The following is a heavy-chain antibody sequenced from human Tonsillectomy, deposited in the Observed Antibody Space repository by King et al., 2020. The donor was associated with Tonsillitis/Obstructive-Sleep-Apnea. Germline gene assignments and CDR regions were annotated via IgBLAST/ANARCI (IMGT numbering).Heavy chain of an antibody. Sequence: QLQESGPGLVKPSETLSLTCTVSGGSIISSSYYWGWIRQPPGKGLEWIGNIYYTGSTYYNPSPKSRPTISVDTSKNQFPLKPSSVTAADTAVYYCARRSRYGDLEWYFDLWGRGTLVTVSS. CDR3: ARRSRYGDLEWYFDL. CDR1: GGSIISSSYY. CDR2: IYYTGST. J-gene: IGHJ2*01. D-gene: IGHD4-17*01. V-gene: IGHV4-39*01.